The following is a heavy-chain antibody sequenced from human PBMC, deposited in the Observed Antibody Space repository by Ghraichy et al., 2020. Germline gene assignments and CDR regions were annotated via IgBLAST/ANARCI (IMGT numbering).Heavy chain of an antibody. CDR3: ARESRDPEVVHDWYFDL. V-gene: IGHV1-3*01. D-gene: IGHD2-15*01. CDR2: INAGNGNT. Sequence: ASVKVSCKASGYTFTSYAMHWVRQAPGQGLEWMGWINAGNGNTKYSQKFQGRVTITRDTSASTAYMELSSLRSEDTAVYYCARESRDPEVVHDWYFDLWGRGTLVTVSS. J-gene: IGHJ2*01. CDR1: GYTFTSYA.